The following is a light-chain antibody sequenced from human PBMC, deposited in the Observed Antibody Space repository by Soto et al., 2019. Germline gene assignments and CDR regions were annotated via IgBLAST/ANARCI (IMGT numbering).Light chain of an antibody. J-gene: IGLJ2*01. CDR2: DVS. V-gene: IGLV2-14*01. Sequence: QSALTQPASVSGSPGQSITISCTGTSSDVGGYNYVSWYQQHPGKVPKLMIYDVSNRPSGVSNRFSGSKSGNTASLTISGLQAEDEADYYCSSYTSSYVVFGGGTKLTVL. CDR1: SSDVGGYNY. CDR3: SSYTSSYVV.